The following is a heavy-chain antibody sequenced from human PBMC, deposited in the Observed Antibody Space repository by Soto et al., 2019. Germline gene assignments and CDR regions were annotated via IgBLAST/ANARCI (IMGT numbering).Heavy chain of an antibody. V-gene: IGHV4-61*01. Sequence: PSETLSLTCSVSGFSISFGNYYWTWIRQPPGKGLELIGYIYKSGSTQYNPSLKSRVSISVDVSKDQFSLNLSSVTAADTAVYYCARHEEYSSSSPFDYWGQGTLVTVSS. CDR1: GFSISFGNYY. J-gene: IGHJ4*02. D-gene: IGHD6-6*01. CDR2: IYKSGST. CDR3: ARHEEYSSSSPFDY.